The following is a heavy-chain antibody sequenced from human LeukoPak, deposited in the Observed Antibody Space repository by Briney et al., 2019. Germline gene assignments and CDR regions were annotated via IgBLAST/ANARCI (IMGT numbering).Heavy chain of an antibody. V-gene: IGHV4-30-2*01. D-gene: IGHD5-18*01. J-gene: IGHJ5*02. CDR1: GGSISSGGYS. CDR3: ARKRGYTINWFDP. CDR2: IYHSGST. Sequence: TSETLSLTCAVSGGSISSGGYSWSWIRQPPGKGLEWIGYIYHSGSTYYNPSLKSRVTISVDTSKNQFSLKLSSVTAADTAVYYCARKRGYTINWFDPWGQGTLVTVSS.